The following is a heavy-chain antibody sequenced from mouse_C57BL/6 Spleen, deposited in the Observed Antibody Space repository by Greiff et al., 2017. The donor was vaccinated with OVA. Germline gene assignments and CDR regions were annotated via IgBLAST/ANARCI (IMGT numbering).Heavy chain of an antibody. CDR3: ARHGWVAY. V-gene: IGHV1-50*01. J-gene: IGHJ3*01. CDR2: IDPSDSYT. CDR1: GYTFTSYW. Sequence: QVQLQQPGAELVKPGASVKLSCKASGYTFTSYWMQWVKQRPGQGLEWIGEIDPSDSYTNYNQKFKGKATLTVDTSSSTAYMQLSSLTSEDSAVYYCARHGWVAYWGQGTLVTVSA.